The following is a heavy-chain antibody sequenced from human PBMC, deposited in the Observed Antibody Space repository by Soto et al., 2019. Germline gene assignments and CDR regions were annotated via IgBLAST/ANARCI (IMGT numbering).Heavy chain of an antibody. Sequence: SETLSLTCTVSGGSITGHYWSWIRQPAGKGLEWIGRIYTSGSTNYNPSLKSRVTMSVDTSKNQFSLKLSSVTAADTAVYYCARDYCSSTSCYRTHWFDPWGQGTLVTVSS. V-gene: IGHV4-4*07. J-gene: IGHJ5*02. CDR1: GGSITGHY. D-gene: IGHD2-2*02. CDR3: ARDYCSSTSCYRTHWFDP. CDR2: IYTSGST.